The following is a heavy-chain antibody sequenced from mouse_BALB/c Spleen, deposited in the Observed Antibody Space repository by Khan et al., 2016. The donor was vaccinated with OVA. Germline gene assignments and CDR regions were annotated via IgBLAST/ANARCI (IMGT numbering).Heavy chain of an antibody. J-gene: IGHJ4*01. CDR3: ARETYYYDCVVDY. CDR1: GFSLTGYG. D-gene: IGHD2-13*01. Sequence: QVQLKESGPGLVAPSQSLSITCTVSGFSLTGYGVHWVRQPPGKGLEWLGVIWTGGSTNYNSALISRLSISKDNSKSQVFLKMNSLQTDDTAMYYCARETYYYDCVVDYWGQGTTVTVSS. V-gene: IGHV2-9*02. CDR2: IWTGGST.